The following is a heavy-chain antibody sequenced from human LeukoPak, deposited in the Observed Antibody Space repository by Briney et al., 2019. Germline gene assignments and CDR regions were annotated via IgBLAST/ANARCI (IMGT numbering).Heavy chain of an antibody. CDR1: GFTFSSYW. CDR2: ITSDGSTT. CDR3: ARECKGGSCYSAMHDACDI. D-gene: IGHD2-15*01. J-gene: IGHJ3*02. V-gene: IGHV3-74*01. Sequence: GGSLRLSCEASGFTFSSYWMHWVRQAPGKGLVWVSRITSDGSTTTYADSVKGRFTISRDNAKNTLYLQMNSLGAEDTGVYYCARECKGGSCYSAMHDACDIWGQGTLVTVSS.